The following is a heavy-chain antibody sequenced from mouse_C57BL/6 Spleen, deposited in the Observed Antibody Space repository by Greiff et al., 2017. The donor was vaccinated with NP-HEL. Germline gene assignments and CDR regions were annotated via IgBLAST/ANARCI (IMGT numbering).Heavy chain of an antibody. D-gene: IGHD1-1*01. Sequence: EVQLQQSGPELVKPGASVKISCKASGYTFTDYYMNWVKQSHGKSLEWIGDINPNNGGTSYNQKFKGKATLTVDKSSSTAYMELRSLTSEDSAAYYCARLHYGSSYVFDYWGQGTTLTVSS. CDR3: ARLHYGSSYVFDY. CDR2: INPNNGGT. CDR1: GYTFTDYY. J-gene: IGHJ2*01. V-gene: IGHV1-26*01.